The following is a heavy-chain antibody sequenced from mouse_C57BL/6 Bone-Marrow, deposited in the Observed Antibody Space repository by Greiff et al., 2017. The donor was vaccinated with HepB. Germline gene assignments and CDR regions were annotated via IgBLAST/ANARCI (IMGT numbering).Heavy chain of an antibody. CDR2: INPRNGGT. CDR1: GYTFTSYW. J-gene: IGHJ4*01. CDR3: ARGWLPYAMDY. Sequence: VQLQQPGTELVKPGASVKLSCKASGYTFTSYWIHWVKQRPGQGLEWIGNINPRNGGTDYSEEFKSKATLTVDKSSSTAYMQLSSLSSEESAAYYCARGWLPYAMDYWGQGTSVTVSA. D-gene: IGHD2-3*01. V-gene: IGHV1-53*01.